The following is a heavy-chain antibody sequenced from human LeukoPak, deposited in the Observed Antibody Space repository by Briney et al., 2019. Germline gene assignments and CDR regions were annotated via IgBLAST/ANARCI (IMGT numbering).Heavy chain of an antibody. Sequence: SETLSLTCTVSGGSISSGGYYWSWIRQHPGKGLEWIGYIYYSGSTYYNPSLKGRVTISVDTSKNQFSLKLSSVTAADTAVYYCARANTIFGVDFDYWGQGTLVTVSS. D-gene: IGHD3-3*01. CDR1: GGSISSGGYY. CDR2: IYYSGST. J-gene: IGHJ4*02. V-gene: IGHV4-31*03. CDR3: ARANTIFGVDFDY.